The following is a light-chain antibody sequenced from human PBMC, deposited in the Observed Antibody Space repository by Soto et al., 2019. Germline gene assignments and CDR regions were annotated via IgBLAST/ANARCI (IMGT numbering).Light chain of an antibody. CDR1: SSDVGGYNY. CDR2: DVS. J-gene: IGLJ2*01. CDR3: SSYTSSSTVL. V-gene: IGLV2-14*01. Sequence: QSALIQPASVSGSPGQSITISCTGTSSDVGGYNYVSWYQQHPGKAPKLTIYDVSNRPSGVSNRVSGSKSGNTASLTISGLQAEDEADYYCSSYTSSSTVLFGGGTQLTVL.